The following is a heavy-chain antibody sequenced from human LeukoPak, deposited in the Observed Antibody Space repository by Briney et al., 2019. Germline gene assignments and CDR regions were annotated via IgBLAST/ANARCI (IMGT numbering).Heavy chain of an antibody. V-gene: IGHV1-3*01. J-gene: IGHJ4*02. CDR1: GYTFTSYA. D-gene: IGHD6-13*01. CDR2: INAGNGNT. CDR3: ARDLAGAAAGTIPLFDY. Sequence: ASVKVSCKASGYTFTSYAMHWVRQAPGQRLEWMGWINAGNGNTKYSQNFQGRVTMTTDTSTSTAYMELRSLRSDDTAVYYCARDLAGAAAGTIPLFDYWAQGTLVTVSS.